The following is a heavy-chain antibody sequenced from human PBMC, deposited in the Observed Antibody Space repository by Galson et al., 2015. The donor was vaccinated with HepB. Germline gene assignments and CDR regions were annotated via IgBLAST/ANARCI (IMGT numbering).Heavy chain of an antibody. D-gene: IGHD3-10*01. V-gene: IGHV3-33*01. Sequence: SLRLSCAASGFDFNNCGMHWVRQAPGKGPEWVAGMWADGSNKLYADSVKGRFTISRDNFNNTLYLQMNSLGAEDTAVYYCAREGKDGSGTHLDYWGQGTPVTVSS. CDR2: MWADGSNK. CDR3: AREGKDGSGTHLDY. CDR1: GFDFNNCG. J-gene: IGHJ4*02.